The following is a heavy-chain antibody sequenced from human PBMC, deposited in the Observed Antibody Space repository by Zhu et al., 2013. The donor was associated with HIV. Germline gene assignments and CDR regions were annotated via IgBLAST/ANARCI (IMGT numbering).Heavy chain of an antibody. D-gene: IGHD6-19*01. CDR2: ISGYNDNK. J-gene: IGHJ6*02. CDR3: ARSHSSVWNAGRFGMDV. V-gene: IGHV1-18*01. CDR1: DYSIRNYG. Sequence: QVQLVQSGPEVKMPGASVKISCLASDYSIRNYGLSWVRQTSGQGPEWIGWISGYNDNKKVAQKFEGRVTMTTDTTTNTVYMELQRLRSDDTAVYYCARSHSSVWNAGRFGMDVWGQGTRVTVTS.